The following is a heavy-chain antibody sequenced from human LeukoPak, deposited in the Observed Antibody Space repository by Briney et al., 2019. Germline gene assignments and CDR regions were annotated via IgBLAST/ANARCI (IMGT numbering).Heavy chain of an antibody. D-gene: IGHD1-1*01. Sequence: KTSETLSLTCTVSGGSISSYYWSWIRQPPGKGLEWIGYIYYSGSTNYNPSLKSRVTISVDTSKNQFSLKLSSVTAADTAVYYCARAGPTIDYWGQGTPVTVSS. J-gene: IGHJ4*02. CDR1: GGSISSYY. V-gene: IGHV4-59*12. CDR3: ARAGPTIDY. CDR2: IYYSGST.